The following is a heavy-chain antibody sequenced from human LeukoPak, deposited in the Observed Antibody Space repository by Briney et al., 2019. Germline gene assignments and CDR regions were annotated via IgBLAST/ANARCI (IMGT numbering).Heavy chain of an antibody. V-gene: IGHV4-59*01. D-gene: IGHD5-24*01. CDR3: ARGMDGYNSLDYFDY. Sequence: SETLSLTCTVSGGSISSYYWSWIRQPPGKGLEWIGYIYYSGSTNYNPSLKSRVTISVDTSKNQFSLKLSSVTAADTAVYYCARGMDGYNSLDYFDYWGREPWSPSPQ. J-gene: IGHJ4*02. CDR1: GGSISSYY. CDR2: IYYSGST.